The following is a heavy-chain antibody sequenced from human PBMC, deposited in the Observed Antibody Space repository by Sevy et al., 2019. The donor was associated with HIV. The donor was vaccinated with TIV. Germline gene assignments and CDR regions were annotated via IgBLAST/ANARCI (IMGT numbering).Heavy chain of an antibody. D-gene: IGHD3-3*01. J-gene: IGHJ5*02. V-gene: IGHV3-7*01. CDR1: GFTFSSYW. Sequence: GGSLKLSCAASGFTFSSYWMSWVRQAPGKGLEWVANIKQDGSEKYYVDSVKGRFTISRDNAKHSLYLQMNSLRAEDTAVYYCACERGDRFFGVVKLDPWGQGTLVTVSS. CDR2: IKQDGSEK. CDR3: ACERGDRFFGVVKLDP.